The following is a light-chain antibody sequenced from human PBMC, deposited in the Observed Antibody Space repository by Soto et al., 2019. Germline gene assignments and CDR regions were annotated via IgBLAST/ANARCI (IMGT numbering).Light chain of an antibody. Sequence: DIQMTQSPSSLSASVGDRVTITCRASQGISNYLAWYQQKPGKVPKLLIYAASTLQSGVPSRFSGSGSGTDFTLTIISLQPEDYATYYCQKYNSAPPYTFGQGTKLEIK. CDR1: QGISNY. V-gene: IGKV1-27*01. J-gene: IGKJ2*01. CDR3: QKYNSAPPYT. CDR2: AAS.